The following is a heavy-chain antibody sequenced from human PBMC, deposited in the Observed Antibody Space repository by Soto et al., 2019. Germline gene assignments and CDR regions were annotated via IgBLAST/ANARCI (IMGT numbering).Heavy chain of an antibody. D-gene: IGHD6-6*01. Sequence: PSDTLSLTCTVSGGSISIYYWSWIRQPPGKGLEWIGYIYYSGSTNYNPSLKSRVTISVDTSKNQFSLKLSSVTAADTAVYYCARLYAARPVAPNWFDPWGQGTLVTVSS. J-gene: IGHJ5*02. V-gene: IGHV4-59*01. CDR3: ARLYAARPVAPNWFDP. CDR2: IYYSGST. CDR1: GGSISIYY.